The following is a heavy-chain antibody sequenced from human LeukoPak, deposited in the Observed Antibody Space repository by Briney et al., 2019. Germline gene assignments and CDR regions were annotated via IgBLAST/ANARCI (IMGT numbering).Heavy chain of an antibody. V-gene: IGHV3-64D*06. J-gene: IGHJ5*02. CDR2: VSGNVGST. CDR3: VKAVYYGSGSYPLFDP. Sequence: GGSLRLSCSASGFTFSRDAMYWVRQAPGKGLEYVSAVSGNVGSTYYADSVKGRFTISRDNSNNTLYLQMTSLRAEDTAVYYCVKAVYYGSGSYPLFDPWGQGTLVTVSS. D-gene: IGHD3-10*01. CDR1: GFTFSRDA.